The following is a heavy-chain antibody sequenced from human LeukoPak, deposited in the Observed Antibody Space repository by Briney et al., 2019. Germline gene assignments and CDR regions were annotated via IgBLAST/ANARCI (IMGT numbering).Heavy chain of an antibody. Sequence: SETLSLTCTVSGGSVSSYYWSWIRQPPGKGREWIGYIYYSGSTNYNPSLKSRVTISVDTSKNQFSLKLSSVTAADTAVYHCARDNWNYGSSMDVWGQGTTVTVSS. CDR1: GGSVSSYY. V-gene: IGHV4-59*02. D-gene: IGHD1-7*01. J-gene: IGHJ6*02. CDR3: ARDNWNYGSSMDV. CDR2: IYYSGST.